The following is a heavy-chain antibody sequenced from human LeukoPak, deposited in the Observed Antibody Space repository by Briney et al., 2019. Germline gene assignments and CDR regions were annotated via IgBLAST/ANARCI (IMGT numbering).Heavy chain of an antibody. Sequence: GASVKVSCKASGYTFTGYYMHWVRQAPGQGLEWMGWINPNSGGTNYAQKFQGRVTMTRDTSISTAYMELSRLRSDDTAVYYCAREMERGYDWFDYWGQETLVTVSS. CDR3: AREMERGYDWFDY. CDR2: INPNSGGT. CDR1: GYTFTGYY. D-gene: IGHD5-12*01. V-gene: IGHV1-2*02. J-gene: IGHJ4*02.